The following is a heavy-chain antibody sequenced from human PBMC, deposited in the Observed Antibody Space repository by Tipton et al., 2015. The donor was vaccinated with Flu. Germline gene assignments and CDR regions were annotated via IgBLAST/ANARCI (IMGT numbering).Heavy chain of an antibody. V-gene: IGHV4-38-2*02. CDR1: GYPISSDYY. CDR3: AREGYSRGWYDYYGMDV. J-gene: IGHJ6*02. Sequence: TLSLTCNVSGYPISSDYYWDWIRQTPGRGLEWIGSIYHSGSAYYNPSLKSRVSVAVDTSKNQFSLKLSSVSAADTAVYYCAREGYSRGWYDYYGMDVWGQGTTVTVSS. D-gene: IGHD6-19*01. CDR2: IYHSGSA.